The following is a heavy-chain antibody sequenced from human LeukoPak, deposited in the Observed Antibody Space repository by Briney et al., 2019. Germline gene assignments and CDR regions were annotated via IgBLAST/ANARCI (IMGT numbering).Heavy chain of an antibody. D-gene: IGHD2-2*01. CDR3: ARGSRVVPAAILS. J-gene: IGHJ5*02. CDR2: MNPNSGNT. Sequence: ASVKVSCKASGYTFTSYGISWVRQAPGQGLEWMGWMNPNSGNTGYAQKFQGRVTMTRNTSISTAYMELSSLRSEDTAVYYCARGSRVVPAAILSWGQGTLVTVSS. V-gene: IGHV1-8*02. CDR1: GYTFTSYG.